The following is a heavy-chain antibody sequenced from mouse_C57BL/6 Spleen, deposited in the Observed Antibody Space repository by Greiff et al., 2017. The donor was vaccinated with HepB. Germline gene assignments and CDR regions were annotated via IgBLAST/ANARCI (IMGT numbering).Heavy chain of an antibody. Sequence: EVKLMESGGGLVKPGGSLKLSCAASGFTFSSYAMSWVRQTPEKRLEWVATISDGGSYTYYPDNVKGRFTISRDNAKNNLYLQMSHLKSEDTAMYYCARALYDASPWFAYWGQGTLVTVSA. D-gene: IGHD2-3*01. CDR3: ARALYDASPWFAY. CDR2: ISDGGSYT. V-gene: IGHV5-4*03. CDR1: GFTFSSYA. J-gene: IGHJ3*01.